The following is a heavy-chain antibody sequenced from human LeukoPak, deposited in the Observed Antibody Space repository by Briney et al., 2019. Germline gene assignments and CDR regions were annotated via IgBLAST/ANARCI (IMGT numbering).Heavy chain of an antibody. CDR3: AKAERGPVYGSGIYFDY. CDR1: GFTFSSYA. CDR2: ISGSGGST. D-gene: IGHD3-10*01. V-gene: IGHV3-23*01. Sequence: GGSLRLSCAASGFTFSSYAMSWVRQAPGKGLEWVSAISGSGGSTYYADSVKGRFTISRDNSKNTLYLQMNSLRAEDTAVYYCAKAERGPVYGSGIYFDYWGQGTLVTASP. J-gene: IGHJ4*02.